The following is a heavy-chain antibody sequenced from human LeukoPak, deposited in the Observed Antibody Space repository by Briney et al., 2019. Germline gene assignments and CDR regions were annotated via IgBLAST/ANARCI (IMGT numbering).Heavy chain of an antibody. V-gene: IGHV3-21*01. J-gene: IGHJ4*02. Sequence: GGSLRLSCAASGFTFSSYRMNLVRQAPGKGLAWVSSISSSSSYIYYADSVKGRFTISRDNAKNSLYLQMNSLRAEDTAVYYCARDTHPPYYFDYWGQGTLVTVSS. CDR1: GFTFSSYR. CDR3: ARDTHPPYYFDY. CDR2: ISSSSSYI.